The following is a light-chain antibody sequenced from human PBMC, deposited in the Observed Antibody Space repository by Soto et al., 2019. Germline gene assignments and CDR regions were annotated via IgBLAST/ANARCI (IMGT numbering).Light chain of an antibody. CDR1: QSVSSY. CDR3: QQRSNWPPFIT. V-gene: IGKV3-11*01. Sequence: EIVLTQSPATLSLSPGERATLSCRASQSVSSYLAWYQQKPGQAPRLLIYDASNRATGIPARFSGSGSGTDFTLTISSLEPEDFAVYYCQQRSNWPPFITFCQGTRLEIK. J-gene: IGKJ5*01. CDR2: DAS.